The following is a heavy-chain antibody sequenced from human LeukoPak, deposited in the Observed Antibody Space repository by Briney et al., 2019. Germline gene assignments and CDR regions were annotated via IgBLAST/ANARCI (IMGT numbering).Heavy chain of an antibody. J-gene: IGHJ3*02. CDR2: ISSSSSYI. CDR3: ARGEQQLPYDAFDI. D-gene: IGHD6-13*01. CDR1: GSTFSSYS. Sequence: GGSLRLSCAASGSTFSSYSMNWVRQAPGEGLEWVSSISSSSSYIYYADSVKGRFTISRDNAKNSLYLQMNSLRAEDTAVYYCARGEQQLPYDAFDIWGQGTMVTVSS. V-gene: IGHV3-21*01.